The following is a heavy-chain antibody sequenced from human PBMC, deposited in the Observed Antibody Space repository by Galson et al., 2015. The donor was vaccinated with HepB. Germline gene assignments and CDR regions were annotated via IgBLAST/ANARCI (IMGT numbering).Heavy chain of an antibody. J-gene: IGHJ2*01. CDR2: IGTAGDT. V-gene: IGHV3-13*01. D-gene: IGHD2-15*01. CDR1: GFTFSSYD. Sequence: SLRLSCAASGFTFSSYDMHWVRQATGKGLEWVSAIGTAGDTYYPGSVKGRFTISRENAKNSLYLQMNSLRAGDTAVYYCARDPGYCSGGSCSGGHWYFDLWGRGTLVTVSS. CDR3: ARDPGYCSGGSCSGGHWYFDL.